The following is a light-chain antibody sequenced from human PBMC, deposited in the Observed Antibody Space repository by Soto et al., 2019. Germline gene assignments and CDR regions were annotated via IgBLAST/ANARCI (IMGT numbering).Light chain of an antibody. J-gene: IGLJ1*01. V-gene: IGLV2-14*01. CDR3: SSYRTGSAFYV. CDR2: EVT. CDR1: SSDVGGYNY. Sequence: QSALTQPASVSGSPGQSITISCTGTSSDVGGYNYVSWYQQRPGKAPKFMIYEVTNRPSGVPNRFSGAKSGNTASLTISGLQAEDEADYYCSSYRTGSAFYVFGSGTKLTVL.